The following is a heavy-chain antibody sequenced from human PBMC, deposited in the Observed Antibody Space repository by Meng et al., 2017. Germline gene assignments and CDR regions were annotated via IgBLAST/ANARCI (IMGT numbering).Heavy chain of an antibody. V-gene: IGHV3-15*04. CDR1: GLRFTDAW. J-gene: IGHJ4*02. CDR2: IERKSDGGTI. D-gene: IGHD6-13*01. CDR3: ATGAAAADH. Sequence: VQLVGSGGGLGKPGGSLRLSCVASGLRFTDAWMSWVRQAPGKGLEWVGRIERKSDGGTIYYAAPVKGRFTISRDDSKNTLYLQMDSLINEDTAVYFCATGAAAADHWGQGTLVTVSS.